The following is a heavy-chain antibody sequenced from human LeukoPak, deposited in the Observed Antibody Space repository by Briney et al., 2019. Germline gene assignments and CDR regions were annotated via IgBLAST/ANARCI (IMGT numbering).Heavy chain of an antibody. CDR3: AKDRRSVNSYGSFDY. V-gene: IGHV3-30*18. Sequence: PGGSLRLSCAASGFTFSSYGMHWVRQAPSKGREWEAVMSYMGSNKNYADSVKGRSTISRDNSKNTLYLQMNSLRAEDTAVYYCAKDRRSVNSYGSFDYWGQGTLVTVSS. J-gene: IGHJ4*02. CDR1: GFTFSSYG. D-gene: IGHD5-18*01. CDR2: MSYMGSNK.